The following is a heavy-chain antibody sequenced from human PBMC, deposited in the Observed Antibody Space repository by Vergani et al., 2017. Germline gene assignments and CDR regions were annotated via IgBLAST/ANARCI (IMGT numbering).Heavy chain of an antibody. CDR3: ARDGRGSGWYVFDY. Sequence: QVQLVQSGAEVKKPGASVKVSCKASGATFRSNTISWVRQVPGQGLEWMGRIIPVLGKTKYAQDFQGRLTITADTSTSTAYMELTSLRSQDTAVYYCARDGRGSGWYVFDYWGQGTLVTVSS. CDR2: IIPVLGKT. D-gene: IGHD6-19*01. V-gene: IGHV1-69*09. CDR1: GATFRSNT. J-gene: IGHJ4*02.